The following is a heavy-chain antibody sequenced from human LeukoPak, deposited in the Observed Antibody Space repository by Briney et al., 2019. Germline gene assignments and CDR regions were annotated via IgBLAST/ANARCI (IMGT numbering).Heavy chain of an antibody. V-gene: IGHV3-48*01. CDR3: ARSRDFWSGYSHFDY. J-gene: IGHJ4*02. D-gene: IGHD3-3*01. CDR1: GFTFSSYS. CDR2: ISSSSSTI. Sequence: GGSLRLSCAASGFTFSSYSMNWVRQAPGKGLEWVSYISSSSSTIYYADSVKGRFTISRDNAKNSLYLQMNSLRAEDTAVYYCARSRDFWSGYSHFDYWCEGTLVTVSS.